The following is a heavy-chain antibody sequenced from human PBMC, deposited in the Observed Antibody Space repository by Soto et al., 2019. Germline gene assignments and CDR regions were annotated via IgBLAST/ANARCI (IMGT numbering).Heavy chain of an antibody. V-gene: IGHV1-2*04. Sequence: QVQLVQSGAEVKKPGASVKVSCKASGYTFTGYYMHWVRQAPGQGLEWMGWINPNSGGTNYAQKFQGWVTMTRDTSISTAYMELSRLRSDDTAVYYCARERSSWYAVDDAAFDIWGQGTMVTVSS. CDR1: GYTFTGYY. CDR2: INPNSGGT. CDR3: ARERSSWYAVDDAAFDI. J-gene: IGHJ3*02. D-gene: IGHD6-13*01.